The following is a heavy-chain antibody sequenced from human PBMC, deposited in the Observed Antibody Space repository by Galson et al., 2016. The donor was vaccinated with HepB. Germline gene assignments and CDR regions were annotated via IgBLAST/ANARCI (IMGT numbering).Heavy chain of an antibody. CDR1: GDSVSSNTAA. CDR3: VRDGGYDLDFFDH. Sequence: CAFSGDSVSSNTAAWNWIRQSPSGGLEWLGRTYYRSKWYNDYAPSVKRRITVKPDISKNQFTLQLKSVTPEGTAVYYCVRDGGYDLDFFDHWGQGNQVPVSS. D-gene: IGHD5-12*01. CDR2: TYYRSKWYN. J-gene: IGHJ4*02. V-gene: IGHV6-1*01.